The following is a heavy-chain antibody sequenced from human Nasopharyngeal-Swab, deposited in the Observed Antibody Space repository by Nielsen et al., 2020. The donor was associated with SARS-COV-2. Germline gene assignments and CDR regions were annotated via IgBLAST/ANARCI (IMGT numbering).Heavy chain of an antibody. Sequence: VRQMPGKGLEWVGRIRSRSYGYEITYAASVRGRFTISRDDPTNTAYLQMNSLKTEDTALYYCTNTPGYSSTYWDAFDIWGQGTMVTVSS. D-gene: IGHD6-19*01. V-gene: IGHV3-73*01. CDR2: IRSRSYGYEI. J-gene: IGHJ3*02. CDR3: TNTPGYSSTYWDAFDI.